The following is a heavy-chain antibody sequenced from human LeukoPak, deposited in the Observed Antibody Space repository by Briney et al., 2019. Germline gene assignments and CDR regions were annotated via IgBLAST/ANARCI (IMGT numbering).Heavy chain of an antibody. J-gene: IGHJ4*02. D-gene: IGHD6-19*01. CDR3: ARDRFSSGAAYFDD. V-gene: IGHV3-30-3*01. CDR2: ISYDGSNA. CDR1: GLTFRSSA. Sequence: PGGSLRLSCAASGLTFRSSAMHWVRQAPGKGLEWVAVISYDGSNAYSADSVKGRFTISRDNSKNTLYLQMNSLRGEDTAVYYCARDRFSSGAAYFDDWGQGTLVTVSS.